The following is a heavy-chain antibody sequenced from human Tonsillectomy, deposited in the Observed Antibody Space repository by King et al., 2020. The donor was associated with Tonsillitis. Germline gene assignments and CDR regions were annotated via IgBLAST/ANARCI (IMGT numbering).Heavy chain of an antibody. D-gene: IGHD3-22*01. CDR1: GGSISSGGYS. CDR3: ARDRGYYDSSGYYATYFDY. J-gene: IGHJ4*02. CDR2: IYHSGST. V-gene: IGHV4-30-2*01. Sequence: LQLQESGSGLVKPSQTLSLTCAVSGGSISSGGYSWSWIRQPPGKGLEWIGYIYHSGSTYYNPSLKSRVTISVDRSKNQFSLKLSSVTAADTAMYYCARDRGYYDSSGYYATYFDYWGQGTLVTVSS.